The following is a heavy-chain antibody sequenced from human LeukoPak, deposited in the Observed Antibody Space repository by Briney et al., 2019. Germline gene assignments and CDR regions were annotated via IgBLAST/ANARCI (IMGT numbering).Heavy chain of an antibody. D-gene: IGHD1-26*01. CDR3: AKRSSTPGASTAYYFDY. V-gene: IGHV3-23*01. CDR1: GFTFSSYA. CDR2: ISGSGGTT. Sequence: GGSLRLSCAASGFTFSSYAMSWARQAPGKGLEWVSGISGSGGTTYYADSVKGRFTISRDNSKNTLYLQMNSLRAEDTAVYYCAKRSSTPGASTAYYFDYWGQGTLVTVSS. J-gene: IGHJ4*02.